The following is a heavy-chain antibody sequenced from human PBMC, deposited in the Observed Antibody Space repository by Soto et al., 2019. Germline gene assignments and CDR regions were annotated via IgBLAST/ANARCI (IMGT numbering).Heavy chain of an antibody. CDR1: GGTFSSYA. J-gene: IGHJ5*02. Sequence: QVQLVQSGAEVKKPGSSVKVSCKASGGTFSSYAISWVRQAPGQGLEWMGGIIPIFGTANYAQKFQGRVTITADESTSTAYMELSSLRSEDTAVYYCARDSSIFGVVGGYNWFDPWGQGTLVTVSS. CDR3: ARDSSIFGVVGGYNWFDP. V-gene: IGHV1-69*12. CDR2: IIPIFGTA. D-gene: IGHD3-3*01.